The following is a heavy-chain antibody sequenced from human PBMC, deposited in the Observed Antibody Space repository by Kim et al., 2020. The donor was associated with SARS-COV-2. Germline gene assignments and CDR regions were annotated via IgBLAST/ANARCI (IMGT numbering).Heavy chain of an antibody. V-gene: IGHV4-39*01. J-gene: IGHJ5*02. CDR3: ASPPRGDYDWFDP. Sequence: YNRSLKSRVTISLDTSKNQFSLKLSSVTAADTAVYYCASPPRGDYDWFDPWGQGTLVTVSS. D-gene: IGHD4-17*01.